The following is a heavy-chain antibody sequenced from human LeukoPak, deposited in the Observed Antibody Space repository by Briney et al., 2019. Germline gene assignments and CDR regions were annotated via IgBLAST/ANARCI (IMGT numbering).Heavy chain of an antibody. D-gene: IGHD3-22*01. V-gene: IGHV3-21*01. CDR1: GFTFSSYS. CDR3: ARARNYYDSSGLDY. CDR2: ISSSSSYI. Sequence: PGGSLRLSCAASGFTFSSYSRNWVRQAPGKGLEWVSSISSSSSYIYYADSVKGRFTISRDNAKNSLYLQMNSLGAEDTAVYYCARARNYYDSSGLDYWGQGTLVTVSS. J-gene: IGHJ4*02.